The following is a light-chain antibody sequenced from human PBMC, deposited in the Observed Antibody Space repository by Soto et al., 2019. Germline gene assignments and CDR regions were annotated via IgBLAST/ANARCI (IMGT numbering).Light chain of an antibody. CDR1: QTISSW. CDR3: QQYNGNSLT. V-gene: IGKV1-5*03. CDR2: KAA. Sequence: DIQMTQSPSTLSASVGDRVTITCRASQTISSWLAWYQQKPGKAPKLLIYKAAALESGVPSRFSGSGFGTEFTLTISILQPDDFATYYCQQYNGNSLTFGGGTKVEI. J-gene: IGKJ4*01.